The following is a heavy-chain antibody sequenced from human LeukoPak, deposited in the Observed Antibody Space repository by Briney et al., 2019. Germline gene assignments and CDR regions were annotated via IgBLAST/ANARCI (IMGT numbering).Heavy chain of an antibody. V-gene: IGHV5-51*01. CDR3: ARRGYSSSWYSDY. CDR1: GYSFSNYC. J-gene: IGHJ4*02. CDR2: IYPGDSDT. Sequence: GESLKISCKGSGYSFSNYCIGWVRQMPGKGLEWMGIIYPGDSDTRYSPSFQGQVTISADKSISTAYLQWSSLEASDTAIYYCARRGYSSSWYSDYWGQGTLVTVSS. D-gene: IGHD6-13*01.